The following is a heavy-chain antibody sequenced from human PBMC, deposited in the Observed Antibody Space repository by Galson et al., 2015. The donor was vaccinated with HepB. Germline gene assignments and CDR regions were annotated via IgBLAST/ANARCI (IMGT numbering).Heavy chain of an antibody. J-gene: IGHJ6*02. D-gene: IGHD1-26*01. V-gene: IGHV2-70*01. CDR1: GFSLTTNGMC. CDR3: ARMLWEPPMGYYAMDV. CDR2: IDWEDDK. Sequence: PALVKPTQTLTLTCTLSGFSLTTNGMCVSWIRQPPGKALEWLALIDWEDDKYYSTSLRTRLSISKGTSKDQVVLTLTNMDPADTVRYYCARMLWEPPMGYYAMDVWGQGTTVTVSS.